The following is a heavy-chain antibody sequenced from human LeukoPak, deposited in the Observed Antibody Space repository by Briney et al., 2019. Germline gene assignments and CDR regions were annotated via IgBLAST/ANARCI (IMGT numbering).Heavy chain of an antibody. CDR2: IIPLIGTP. J-gene: IGHJ6*02. CDR3: ARVRVYGSGSYYPKGVYYCYGMDV. V-gene: IGHV1-69*13. CDR1: GGTISNSG. Sequence: GASVKVSCKASGGTISNSGICWVRQAPGQGLEWMGGIIPLIGTPNYAQKFLGRVTITADESTSTAYMELSSLRSEDTAVYYCARVRVYGSGSYYPKGVYYCYGMDVWGQGTTVTVSS. D-gene: IGHD3-10*01.